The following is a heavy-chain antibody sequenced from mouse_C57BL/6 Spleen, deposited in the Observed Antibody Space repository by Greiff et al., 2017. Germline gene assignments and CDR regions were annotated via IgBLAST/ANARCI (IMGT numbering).Heavy chain of an antibody. CDR1: GYTFTSYW. CDR2: IDPSDSYT. V-gene: IGHV1-69*01. D-gene: IGHD2-1*01. Sequence: VQLQQSGAELVMPGASVKLSCKASGYTFTSYWMHWVKQRPGQGLEWIGEIDPSDSYTNYNQKFKGKSTLTVDKSSSTAYMQLSSLTSEDSAVYYCARSGVTGFDYWGQGTTLTVSS. CDR3: ARSGVTGFDY. J-gene: IGHJ2*01.